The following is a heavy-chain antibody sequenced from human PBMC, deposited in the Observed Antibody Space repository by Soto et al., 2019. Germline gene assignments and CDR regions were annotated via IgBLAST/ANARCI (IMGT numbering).Heavy chain of an antibody. CDR1: GFTFSSYA. CDR2: LSADGSST. V-gene: IGHV3-23*01. Sequence: GGSLRLSCAASGFTFSSYAMTWVRQAPGRGLEWVSGLSADGSSTYYADSVKGRFIISRDNSKNTLYLQMDSLRAEDTAVYYCAKGRLSPDYWGQGTLVTVSS. J-gene: IGHJ4*02. CDR3: AKGRLSPDY.